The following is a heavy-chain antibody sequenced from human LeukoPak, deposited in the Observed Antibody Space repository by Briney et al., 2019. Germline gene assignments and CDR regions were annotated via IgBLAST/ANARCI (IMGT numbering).Heavy chain of an antibody. CDR2: INPSGGST. Sequence: ASVKVSFKASGYTFTSYYMHWVRQAPGQGLEWMGIINPSGGSTSYAQKFQGRVTMTRDTSTSTVYMELSSLRSEDTAVYYCARDVRSSGWWEPYYFDYWGQGTLVTVSS. CDR3: ARDVRSSGWWEPYYFDY. V-gene: IGHV1-46*01. D-gene: IGHD6-19*01. J-gene: IGHJ4*02. CDR1: GYTFTSYY.